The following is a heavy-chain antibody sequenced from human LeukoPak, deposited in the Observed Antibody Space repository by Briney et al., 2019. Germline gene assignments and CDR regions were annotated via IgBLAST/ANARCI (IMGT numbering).Heavy chain of an antibody. CDR3: ARDRSISGVVTIDF. V-gene: IGHV3-7*01. Sequence: GGSLRLSRAASGFSFSNSWMTWVRQSPGKGLEWVANIKQDGSETYYVDSVMGRFTISRLNAKNSVYLQMNSLRAADTAVCYCARDRSISGVVTIDFWGQGTLVTVSS. CDR1: GFSFSNSW. D-gene: IGHD3-3*01. J-gene: IGHJ4*02. CDR2: IKQDGSET.